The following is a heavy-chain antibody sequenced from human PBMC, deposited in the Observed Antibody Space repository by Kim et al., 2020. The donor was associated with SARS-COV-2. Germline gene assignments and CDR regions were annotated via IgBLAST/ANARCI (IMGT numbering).Heavy chain of an antibody. CDR1: GGSISSSSYY. J-gene: IGHJ4*02. D-gene: IGHD5-18*01. V-gene: IGHV4-39*01. CDR2: IYYSGST. CDR3: ARHPQLWLRNPQYYFDY. Sequence: SETLSLTCTVSGGSISSSSYYWGWIRQPPGKGLEWIGSIYYSGSTYYNPSLKSRVTISVDTSKNQFSLKLSSVTAADTAVYYCARHPQLWLRNPQYYFDYWGQGTLVTVSS.